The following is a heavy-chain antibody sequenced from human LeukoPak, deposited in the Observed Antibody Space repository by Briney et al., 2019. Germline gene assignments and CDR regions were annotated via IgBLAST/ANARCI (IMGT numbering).Heavy chain of an antibody. V-gene: IGHV4-34*01. CDR2: SNDSGGT. Sequence: PSETLSLTCAVYGGTFSGYYWSWIRQPPGKRLEWVGESNDSGGTNYNPSLKSRVTISADKSKDQVSLKLTSVTAADTAVYYCARLSVIVGAALEYYYYYMDVWGQGTTVTVSS. J-gene: IGHJ6*03. CDR3: ARLSVIVGAALEYYYYYMDV. CDR1: GGTFSGYY. D-gene: IGHD1-26*01.